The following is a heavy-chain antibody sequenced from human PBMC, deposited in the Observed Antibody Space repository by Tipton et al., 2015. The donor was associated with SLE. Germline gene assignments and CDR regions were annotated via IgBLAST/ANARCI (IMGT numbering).Heavy chain of an antibody. CDR3: AKDGGYSSGQGAFDI. V-gene: IGHV3-23*01. D-gene: IGHD6-19*01. Sequence: SLRLSCAASGFTVSSNYMSWVRQAPGKGLEWVSAISGSGGSTYYADSVKGRFTISRDNSKNTLYLQMNSLRAEDTAVYYCAKDGGYSSGQGAFDIWGQGTMVTVSS. CDR2: ISGSGGST. CDR1: GFTVSSNY. J-gene: IGHJ3*02.